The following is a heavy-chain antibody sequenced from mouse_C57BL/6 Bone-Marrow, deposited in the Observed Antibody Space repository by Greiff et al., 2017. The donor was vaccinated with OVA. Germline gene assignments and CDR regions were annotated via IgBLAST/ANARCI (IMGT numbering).Heavy chain of an antibody. D-gene: IGHD1-1*01. CDR1: GYTFTSYW. J-gene: IGHJ4*01. CDR3: AGVYYGSRNYAMDY. Sequence: QVHVKQSGAELVKPGASVKLSCKASGYTFTSYWMHWVKQRPGRGLEWIGRIDPNSGGTKYNEKFKSKATLTVDKPSSTAYMQLSSLTSEDSAVYYCAGVYYGSRNYAMDYWGQGTSVTVSS. V-gene: IGHV1-72*01. CDR2: IDPNSGGT.